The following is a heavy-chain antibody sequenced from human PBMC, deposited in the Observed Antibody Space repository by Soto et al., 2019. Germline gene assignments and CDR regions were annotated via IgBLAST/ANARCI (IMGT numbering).Heavy chain of an antibody. J-gene: IGHJ4*02. CDR1: GYRFTSYW. CDR2: IDPSNSYT. D-gene: IGHD3-3*02. CDR3: AFLDTSLDFDF. Sequence: GESLKISCKGSGYRFTSYWISWVRQMPGKGPEWMGRIDPSNSYTHYSPSFHGHVTISADNSISTAYLQWSNLRASDTAIYYCAFLDTSLDFDFWGQGTLVTVSS. V-gene: IGHV5-10-1*01.